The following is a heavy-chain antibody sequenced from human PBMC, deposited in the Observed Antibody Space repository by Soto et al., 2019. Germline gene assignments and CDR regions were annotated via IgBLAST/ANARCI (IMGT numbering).Heavy chain of an antibody. CDR1: GGTFSNYT. CDR3: ARSSPYIVVRKPTGNQDYYGMDV. D-gene: IGHD2-2*01. V-gene: IGHV1-69*01. J-gene: IGHJ6*02. Sequence: QVQLVQSGAEVKKPGSSVKVFCKASGGTFSNYTISWVRQAPEQGLEWMGGIIPVFGTTDYEQKFKGRVTITADGSTSTAYMKLSSLRSADTAVYYCARSSPYIVVRKPTGNQDYYGMDVWGQGTTVTVSS. CDR2: IIPVFGTT.